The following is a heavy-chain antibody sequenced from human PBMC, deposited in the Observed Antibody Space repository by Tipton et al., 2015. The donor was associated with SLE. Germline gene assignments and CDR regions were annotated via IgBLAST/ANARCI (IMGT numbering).Heavy chain of an antibody. D-gene: IGHD3-22*01. CDR1: GFTFSSYA. CDR3: AKIPRVYDSSGSFDY. Sequence: SLRLSCAASGFTFSSYAMSWVRQAPGKGLEWVSAISGSGGSTYYADSVKGRFTISRDNSKNTLYLQMNSLRAEDTAVYYCAKIPRVYDSSGSFDYWGQGTLVTVSS. CDR2: ISGSGGST. V-gene: IGHV3-23*01. J-gene: IGHJ4*02.